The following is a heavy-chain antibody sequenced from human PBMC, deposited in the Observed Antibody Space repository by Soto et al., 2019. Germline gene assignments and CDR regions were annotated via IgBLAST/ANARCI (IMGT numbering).Heavy chain of an antibody. D-gene: IGHD2-8*01. V-gene: IGHV3-30*18. CDR1: GFTFSSYG. J-gene: IGHJ6*02. CDR3: AKELGYCTNGVCRNPYYYYYGMDV. CDR2: ISYDGSNK. Sequence: PGGSLRLSCAASGFTFSSYGMHWVRQAPGEGLEWVAVISYDGSNKYYADSVKGRFTISRDNSKNTLYLQMNSLRAEDTAVYYCAKELGYCTNGVCRNPYYYYYGMDVWGQGTTVTVSS.